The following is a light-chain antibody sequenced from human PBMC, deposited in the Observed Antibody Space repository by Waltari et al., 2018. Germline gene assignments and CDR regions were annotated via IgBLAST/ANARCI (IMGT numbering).Light chain of an antibody. CDR1: QSVLYSSSNKNY. J-gene: IGKJ3*01. V-gene: IGKV4-1*01. CDR2: WAS. Sequence: DIVMTQSPDSLAVSLGERATINCKSSQSVLYSSSNKNYLSWYQQKPGQPPKLLIYWASTRESGVPDRFTGGGAGRDFTLAISSLQAENVAVYYWFQHFITPFTFGPVTRVGIK. CDR3: FQHFITPFT.